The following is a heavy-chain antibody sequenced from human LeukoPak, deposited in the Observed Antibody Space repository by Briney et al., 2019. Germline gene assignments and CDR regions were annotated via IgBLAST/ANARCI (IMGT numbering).Heavy chain of an antibody. CDR2: IRNDGSDK. D-gene: IGHD1-1*01. Sequence: GGSLRLSCAASGFTFRSYEMNWVRQAPGKGLEWVAFIRNDGSDKYYADSVKGRFTISRDISKNTLYLQMNSLRTEDMAVYYCAKDCNWSFDYWGQGILVTVSS. CDR1: GFTFRSYE. V-gene: IGHV3-30*02. CDR3: AKDCNWSFDY. J-gene: IGHJ4*02.